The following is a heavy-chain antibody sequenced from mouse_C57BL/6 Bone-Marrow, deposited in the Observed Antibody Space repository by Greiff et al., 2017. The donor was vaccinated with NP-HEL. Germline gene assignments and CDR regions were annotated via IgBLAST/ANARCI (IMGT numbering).Heavy chain of an antibody. CDR3: AREDGYYSYYAMDY. Sequence: EVKLQESGGDLVKPGGSLKLSCAASGFTFSSYGMSWVRQTPDKRLEWVATISSGGSYTYYPDSVKGRFTISRDNAKNTLYLQMSSLKSEDTAMYYCAREDGYYSYYAMDYWGQGTSVTVSS. CDR1: GFTFSSYG. D-gene: IGHD2-3*01. J-gene: IGHJ4*01. CDR2: ISSGGSYT. V-gene: IGHV5-6*01.